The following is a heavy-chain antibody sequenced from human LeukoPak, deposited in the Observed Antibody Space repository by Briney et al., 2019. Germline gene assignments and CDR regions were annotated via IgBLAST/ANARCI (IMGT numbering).Heavy chain of an antibody. Sequence: GASVKVSCKASGYTFTSYGISWVRQAPGQGLEWMGWISAYNGNTNYAQKLQGRVTMTTDTSTSTAYMELRSLRSDDTAVYYCASGADTYSELKPPLLDYWGQGTLVTVSS. D-gene: IGHD1-26*01. V-gene: IGHV1-18*01. CDR2: ISAYNGNT. CDR1: GYTFTSYG. J-gene: IGHJ4*02. CDR3: ASGADTYSELKPPLLDY.